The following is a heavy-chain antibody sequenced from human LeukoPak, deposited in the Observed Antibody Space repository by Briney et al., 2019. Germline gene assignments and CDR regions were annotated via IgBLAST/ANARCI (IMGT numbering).Heavy chain of an antibody. CDR3: ASDYGEHYTDY. CDR2: IYYSGST. V-gene: IGHV4-39*07. J-gene: IGHJ4*02. CDR1: GGSISSSSYY. D-gene: IGHD3-3*01. Sequence: SETLSLTCTVSGGSISSSSYYWGWIRQPPGKGLVWIGSIYYSGSTYYNPSLKSRVTISVDTSKNQFSLKLSSVTAADTAVYYCASDYGEHYTDYWGQGTLVTVSS.